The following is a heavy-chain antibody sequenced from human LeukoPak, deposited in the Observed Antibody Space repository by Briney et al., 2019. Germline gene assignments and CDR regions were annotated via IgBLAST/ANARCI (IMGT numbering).Heavy chain of an antibody. CDR1: GFTFSSYG. J-gene: IGHJ6*03. CDR2: IRYDGSNK. CDR3: AKIGVVIIGQGYYYMDV. D-gene: IGHD3-3*01. Sequence: GGTLRLSCAASGFTFSSYGMHWVRQAPGKGLEGVAFIRYDGSNKYYADSVKGRFTISRDNSKNTLYLQMNSLRAEDTAVYYCAKIGVVIIGQGYYYMDVWGKGTTVTVSS. V-gene: IGHV3-30*02.